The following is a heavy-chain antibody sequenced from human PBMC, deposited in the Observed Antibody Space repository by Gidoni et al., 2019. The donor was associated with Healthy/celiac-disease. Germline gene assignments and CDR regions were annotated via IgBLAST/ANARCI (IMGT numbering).Heavy chain of an antibody. CDR1: GFTSSSYG. Sequence: QVQLVESGGGVVQPGRSRRLSSAASGFTSSSYGMHWVRQAPGKGLEWVAVISYDGSNKYYADSVKGRFTISRDNSKNTLYLQMNSLRAEDTAVYYCAKGAAVVAATTWFDPWGQGTLVTVSS. CDR2: ISYDGSNK. J-gene: IGHJ5*02. V-gene: IGHV3-30*18. CDR3: AKGAAVVAATTWFDP. D-gene: IGHD2-15*01.